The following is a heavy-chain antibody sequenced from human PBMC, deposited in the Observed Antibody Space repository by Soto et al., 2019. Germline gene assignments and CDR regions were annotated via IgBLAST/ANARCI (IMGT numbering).Heavy chain of an antibody. CDR3: TTDLIRYFDWLNDY. V-gene: IGHV3-15*01. D-gene: IGHD3-9*01. J-gene: IGHJ4*02. Sequence: GGSLRLSCAASGFTFSNAWMSWVRQAPGKGLEWVGRIKSKTDGGTTDYAAPVKGRFTISRDDSKNTLYLQMNSLKTEDTAVYYCTTDLIRYFDWLNDYWGQGTLVTVSS. CDR2: IKSKTDGGTT. CDR1: GFTFSNAW.